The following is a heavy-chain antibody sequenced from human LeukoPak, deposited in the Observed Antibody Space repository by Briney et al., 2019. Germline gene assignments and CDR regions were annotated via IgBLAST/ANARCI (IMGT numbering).Heavy chain of an antibody. Sequence: SETLSLTCTVSGGSISSYYWSWIRQPPGKGLEWIGFISYSGSTSYNPSLKSRVTISVDTSKNHFSLKLSSVTAADTAVYYCARGAVAGGSGSNYYYYGVDVWGQGTTVTVSS. CDR2: ISYSGST. D-gene: IGHD3-10*01. J-gene: IGHJ6*02. CDR3: ARGAVAGGSGSNYYYYGVDV. CDR1: GGSISSYY. V-gene: IGHV4-59*01.